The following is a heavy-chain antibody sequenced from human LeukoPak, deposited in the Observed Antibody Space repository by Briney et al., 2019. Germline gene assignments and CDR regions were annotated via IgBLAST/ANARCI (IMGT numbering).Heavy chain of an antibody. V-gene: IGHV2-70*11. CDR2: IDWYDDK. D-gene: IGHD6-13*01. J-gene: IGHJ4*02. CDR1: GFSLSSSGMC. CDR3: ARVSIVAAGKYYFHY. Sequence: SGPALVKPTQTLTLTCTFSGFSLSSSGMCVNWIRQPPGKALKWLARIDWYDDKYYSTSLKTRLTISKDTSKNQVVLTMTNMDPVDTATYYCARVSIVAAGKYYFHYWGQGTLVTVSS.